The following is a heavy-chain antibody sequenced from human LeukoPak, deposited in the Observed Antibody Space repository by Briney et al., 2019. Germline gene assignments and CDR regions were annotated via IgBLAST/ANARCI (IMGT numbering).Heavy chain of an antibody. CDR3: ARDSGGWLQSHAFDV. CDR1: GFTFSNYW. CDR2: IAGDGSGT. J-gene: IGHJ3*01. D-gene: IGHD5-24*01. V-gene: IGHV3-74*03. Sequence: GGALRLSCAASGFTFSNYWMHWVRQAPGEGLVWVSRIAGDGSGTTYADSVKGPFAIYRDNTKNTLYLQMDSLRTEDTAVYYCARDSGGWLQSHAFDVWGQGTMVTVSS.